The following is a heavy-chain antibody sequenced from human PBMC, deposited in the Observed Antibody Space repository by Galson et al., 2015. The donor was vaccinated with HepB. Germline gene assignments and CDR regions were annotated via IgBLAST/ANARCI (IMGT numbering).Heavy chain of an antibody. CDR3: ARSPYSASGRRRNAWFDP. CDR1: GYVLTDYG. CDR2: INTNTGNP. V-gene: IGHV7-4-1*02. J-gene: IGHJ5*02. Sequence: SVKVSCKASGYVLTDYGINWVRQAPGQGLEWMAWINTNTGNPTYAQGFTGRFVFSLDTSVSTAYLQISSLRAEDTAVYYCARSPYSASGRRRNAWFDPWGQGTLVTVSP. D-gene: IGHD3-10*01.